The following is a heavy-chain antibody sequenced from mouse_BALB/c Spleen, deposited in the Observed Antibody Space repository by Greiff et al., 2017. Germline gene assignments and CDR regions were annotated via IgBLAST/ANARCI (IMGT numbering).Heavy chain of an antibody. CDR2: ISDGGSYT. CDR3: ARDGNYYLAY. J-gene: IGHJ3*01. CDR1: GFTFSDYY. Sequence: EVKLVESGGGLVKPGGSLKLSCAASGFTFSDYYMYWVRQTPEKRLEWVATISDGGSYTYYPDSVKGRFTISRDNAKNNLYLQMSSLKSEDTAMYYCARDGNYYLAYWGQGTLVTVSA. V-gene: IGHV5-4*02. D-gene: IGHD2-1*01.